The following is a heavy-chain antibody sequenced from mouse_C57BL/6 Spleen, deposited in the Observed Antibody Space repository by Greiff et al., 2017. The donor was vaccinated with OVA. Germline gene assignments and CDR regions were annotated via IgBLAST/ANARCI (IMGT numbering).Heavy chain of an antibody. J-gene: IGHJ3*01. CDR3: ARSYGSSYPFAY. D-gene: IGHD1-1*01. CDR2: IYPGDGDT. CDR1: GYAFSSSW. Sequence: VQLQQSGPELVKPGASVKISCKASGYAFSSSWMNWVKQRPGKGLEWIGRIYPGDGDTNYNGKFKGKATLTADKSSSTAYMQLSSLTSEDSAVYFCARSYGSSYPFAYWGQGTLVTVSA. V-gene: IGHV1-82*01.